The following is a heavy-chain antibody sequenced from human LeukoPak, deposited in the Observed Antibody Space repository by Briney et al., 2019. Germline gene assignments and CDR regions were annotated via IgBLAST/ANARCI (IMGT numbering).Heavy chain of an antibody. CDR3: ARDGGRYCSGGSCYRFYYIDV. D-gene: IGHD2-15*01. V-gene: IGHV4-39*07. J-gene: IGHJ6*04. Sequence: TSETLSLTCTVSSGSISTSNYYWGWVRQPPGKALEWIGNIFYSGSTYYSPSLKSRVTISVDKSKNQFSLKLSSVTAADTAVYYCARDGGRYCSGGSCYRFYYIDVWGKGTTVTISS. CDR1: SGSISTSNYY. CDR2: IFYSGST.